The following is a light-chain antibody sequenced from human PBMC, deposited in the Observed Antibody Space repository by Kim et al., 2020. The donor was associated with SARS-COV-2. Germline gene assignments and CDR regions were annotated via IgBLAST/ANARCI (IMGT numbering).Light chain of an antibody. Sequence: VAPGERATHSCRASQSVSSNLASYQQKPGQAPRLLIYGASTRATGIPARFSGSGSGTEFTLTISSLQSEDFAVYYCQQYNNWPMYTFGQGTKLEI. CDR3: QQYNNWPMYT. CDR2: GAS. J-gene: IGKJ2*01. V-gene: IGKV3-15*01. CDR1: QSVSSN.